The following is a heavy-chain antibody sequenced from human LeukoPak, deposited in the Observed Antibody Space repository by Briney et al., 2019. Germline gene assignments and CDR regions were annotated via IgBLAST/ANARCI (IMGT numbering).Heavy chain of an antibody. D-gene: IGHD2-2*01. V-gene: IGHV3-48*04. CDR3: ARASVVVVPSYYYYAMDV. J-gene: IGHJ6*02. CDR1: GFXFSGYS. Sequence: GGSLRLSCAASGFXFSGYSINWVRQAPGKGLEWVSYISSSGSTMYYADSVKGRFTISRDNAQNSLFLQMNRLTAEDTAVYYCARASVVVVPSYYYYAMDVWGQGTTVTVSS. CDR2: ISSSGSTM.